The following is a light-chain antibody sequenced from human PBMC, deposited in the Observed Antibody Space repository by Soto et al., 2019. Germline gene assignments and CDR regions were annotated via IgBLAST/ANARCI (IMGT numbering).Light chain of an antibody. CDR3: QQKGSSPPWT. CDR2: GAS. V-gene: IGKV3-20*01. Sequence: ELVLTQSPGTLSLSPGERATLSCRASQSVDSNFLAWYQQKPGQAPRLLIYGASSRAPGIPDRFSGCGSGTDVTLTINRLEPEDFAVYYCQQKGSSPPWTFGQGTKVEIK. CDR1: QSVDSNF. J-gene: IGKJ1*01.